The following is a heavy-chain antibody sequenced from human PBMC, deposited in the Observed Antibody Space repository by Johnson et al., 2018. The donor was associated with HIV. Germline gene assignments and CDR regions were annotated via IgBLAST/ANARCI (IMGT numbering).Heavy chain of an antibody. Sequence: VQLVESGGGVVQPGRSLRLSCAASGFTLGSYAMSWVRQASGKGLQWVSSISGSGGRTYYADSVKGRFTISRDNSKNTLYLQMNNLRAEDTAVYYCATLPGDIVVVPAAQPYDAFDIWGQGTMVTVSS. J-gene: IGHJ3*02. CDR1: GFTLGSYA. CDR3: ATLPGDIVVVPAAQPYDAFDI. CDR2: ISGSGGRT. D-gene: IGHD2-2*01. V-gene: IGHV3-23*04.